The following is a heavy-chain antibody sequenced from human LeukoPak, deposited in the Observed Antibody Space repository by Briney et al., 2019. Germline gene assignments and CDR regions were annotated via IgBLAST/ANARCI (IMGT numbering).Heavy chain of an antibody. CDR2: ITYRGSG. V-gene: IGHV4-34*08. CDR3: GVYGGDWRFDF. D-gene: IGHD2-21*02. CDR1: GFTFINAW. J-gene: IGHJ4*02. Sequence: GSLRLSCAASGFTFINAWMAWVRQPPGKGLEWVGEITYRGSGNYNPSLKGRATISINVSQRQFSLSLRSVTAADTATYYCGVYGGDWRFDFWGQGTPITVSS.